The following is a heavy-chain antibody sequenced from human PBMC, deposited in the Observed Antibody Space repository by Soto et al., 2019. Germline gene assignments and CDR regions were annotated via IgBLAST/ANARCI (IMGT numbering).Heavy chain of an antibody. CDR2: INHSGST. D-gene: IGHD3-16*01. V-gene: IGHV4-34*01. CDR3: ARGLYAMTPYY. J-gene: IGHJ4*02. CDR1: GGSFSGYY. Sequence: SETLSLTCAVYGGSFSGYYWSWIRQPPGKGLEWIGEINHSGSTNYNPSLKSRVTISVDTSKNQFSLKLSSVTAADTAVYYCARGLYAMTPYYWGQGTLVTVSS.